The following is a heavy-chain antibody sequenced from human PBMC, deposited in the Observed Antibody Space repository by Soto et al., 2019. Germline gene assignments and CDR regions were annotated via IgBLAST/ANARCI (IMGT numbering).Heavy chain of an antibody. V-gene: IGHV1-2*02. J-gene: IGHJ4*02. CDR3: ARDPCFDSNGYHWGEIDY. D-gene: IGHD3-22*01. Sequence: ASVKVSCKASGYTFTGYYMHWVRQAPGQGLEWMGWINPNSGGTNYAQKFQGRVTMTADESTSTAYMELSSLRSEDTAVYYCARDPCFDSNGYHWGEIDYWGQGTPVTVSA. CDR2: INPNSGGT. CDR1: GYTFTGYY.